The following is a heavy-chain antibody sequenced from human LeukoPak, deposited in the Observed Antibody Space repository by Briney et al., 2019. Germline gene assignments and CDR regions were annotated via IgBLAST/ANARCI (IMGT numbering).Heavy chain of an antibody. CDR3: AKTYSSSRRQYYFDY. Sequence: PGGSLRLSCAASGFTFSSYGMHWVRQAPGKGLEWVAFIRYDRSNKYYADSVKGRFTISRDNSKNTLYLQMNSLRAEDTAVYYCAKTYSSSRRQYYFDYWGQGTLVTVSS. CDR2: IRYDRSNK. CDR1: GFTFSSYG. V-gene: IGHV3-30*02. D-gene: IGHD6-13*01. J-gene: IGHJ4*02.